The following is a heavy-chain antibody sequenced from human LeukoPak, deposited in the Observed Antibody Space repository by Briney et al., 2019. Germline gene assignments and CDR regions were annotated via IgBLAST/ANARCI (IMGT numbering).Heavy chain of an antibody. CDR2: ISSSSSYI. J-gene: IGHJ3*02. CDR1: GFTFSSYS. V-gene: IGHV3-21*01. Sequence: PGGSLRLSCAASGFTFSSYSMNWVRQAPGKGLEWVSSISSSSSYIYYADSVKGRFTISRDNAKNSLYLQMNSLRAEDTAVYYCARIFLWFGEQAHAFDIWGQGTMVTVSS. CDR3: ARIFLWFGEQAHAFDI. D-gene: IGHD3-10*01.